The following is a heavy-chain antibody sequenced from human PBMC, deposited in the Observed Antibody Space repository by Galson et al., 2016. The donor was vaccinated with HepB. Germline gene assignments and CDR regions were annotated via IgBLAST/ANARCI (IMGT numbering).Heavy chain of an antibody. CDR2: IFSGGST. V-gene: IGHV3-53*01. J-gene: IGHJ4*02. CDR1: GFSVSSNY. CDR3: AREIPSRGESDY. Sequence: SLRLSCAASGFSVSSNYMSWVRQAPGKGLQWVSVIFSGGSTYYADSVKGRFTISRDNAKNSLYLQMNSLRDEDTAVYYCAREIPSRGESDYWGQGTLVTVSS. D-gene: IGHD3-10*01.